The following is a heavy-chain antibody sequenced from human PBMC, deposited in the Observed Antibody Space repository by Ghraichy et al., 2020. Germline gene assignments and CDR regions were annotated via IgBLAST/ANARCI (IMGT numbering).Heavy chain of an antibody. Sequence: GGSLRLSCIASDFTVSSNYMTWVRQAPGKGLEWVSVIYSGVSTYYADSVKGQFTISSDNSENTLYLQMNSLRAEDTAVYYCARDAYHDFWSGPGGLDVWGQGTTVTVSS. CDR3: ARDAYHDFWSGPGGLDV. V-gene: IGHV3-53*05. CDR2: IYSGVST. CDR1: DFTVSSNY. J-gene: IGHJ6*02. D-gene: IGHD3-3*01.